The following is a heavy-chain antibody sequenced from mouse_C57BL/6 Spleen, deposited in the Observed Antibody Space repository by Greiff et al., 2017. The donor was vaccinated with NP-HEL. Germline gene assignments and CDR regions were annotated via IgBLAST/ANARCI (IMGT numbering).Heavy chain of an antibody. D-gene: IGHD1-1*01. Sequence: QVQLQQPGAELVRPGSSVKLSCKASGYTFTSYWMHWVKQRPIQGLEWIGNIDPSDSETHYNQKFKDKATLTVDKSSSTAYMQLSSLTSEDSAVYYCAAITTVEAWFAYWGQGTLVTVSA. CDR2: IDPSDSET. J-gene: IGHJ3*01. CDR3: AAITTVEAWFAY. CDR1: GYTFTSYW. V-gene: IGHV1-52*01.